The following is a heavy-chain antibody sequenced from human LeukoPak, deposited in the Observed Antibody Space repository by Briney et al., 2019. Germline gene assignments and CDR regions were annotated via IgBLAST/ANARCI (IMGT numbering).Heavy chain of an antibody. V-gene: IGHV4-39*01. D-gene: IGHD3-9*01. Sequence: PSETLSLTCTVSGGSISSSSYYWGWIRQPPGKGLEWIGSMYYSGNTYYNPSLKSRLTISLDTSKNQFCLKLTSVTAADTAVYYCVRAHYDVLTGYYLHFDYWGQGTLVTVSS. CDR2: MYYSGNT. J-gene: IGHJ4*02. CDR3: VRAHYDVLTGYYLHFDY. CDR1: GGSISSSSYY.